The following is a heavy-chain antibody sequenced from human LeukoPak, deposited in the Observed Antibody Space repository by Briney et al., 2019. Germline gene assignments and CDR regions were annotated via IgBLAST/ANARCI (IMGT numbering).Heavy chain of an antibody. CDR1: GYSFTTYW. J-gene: IGHJ4*02. CDR3: ARHYNGDY. D-gene: IGHD1-14*01. Sequence: GESLNLSCKGSGYSFTTYWIGWARQMPGECLEWMGILYPGDSDTRYNPSFQGQVTISADKSVTTAYLQWSSLKSSDTAIYYCARHYNGDYWGQGTLVTVSS. V-gene: IGHV5-51*01. CDR2: LYPGDSDT.